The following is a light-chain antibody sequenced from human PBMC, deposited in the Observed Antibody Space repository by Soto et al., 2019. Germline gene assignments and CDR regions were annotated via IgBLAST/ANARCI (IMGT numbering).Light chain of an antibody. CDR3: CSYAGSFWV. Sequence: QSALTQPRSVSGSPGQSVTISCTGTSSDVGGYHYVSWYQQHPGKAPKLMIYDVSKRPSGVPDRFSGSKSGNTASLTISGLQAEDEADYYCCSYAGSFWVFGGGTKLTVL. J-gene: IGLJ3*02. CDR2: DVS. CDR1: SSDVGGYHY. V-gene: IGLV2-11*01.